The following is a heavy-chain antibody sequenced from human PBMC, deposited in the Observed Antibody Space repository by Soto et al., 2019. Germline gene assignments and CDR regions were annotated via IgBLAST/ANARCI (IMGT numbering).Heavy chain of an antibody. J-gene: IGHJ4*02. Sequence: GASVKVSCKASGYTFTSYDINWVRQATGQGLEWMGWMNPNSGNTGYAQKFQGRVTMTRNTSISTAYMELSSLRSEDTAVYYCARGNVLRFLEWLSPQIYYFDYWGQGTLVTVSS. CDR1: GYTFTSYD. CDR3: ARGNVLRFLEWLSPQIYYFDY. V-gene: IGHV1-8*01. D-gene: IGHD3-3*01. CDR2: MNPNSGNT.